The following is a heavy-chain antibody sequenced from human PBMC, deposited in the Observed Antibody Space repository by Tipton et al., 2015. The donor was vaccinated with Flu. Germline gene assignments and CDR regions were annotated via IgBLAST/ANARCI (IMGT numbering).Heavy chain of an antibody. D-gene: IGHD3-22*01. Sequence: QMQLVQSGAEEKKPGASVKVSCKASGYTFTGYYMHWVRQAPGQGLEWMGWINPNSGGTNYAQKFQGRVTMTSDTSISTAYMELSRLRSDDTAVYYCAREVYYYDSSGDDAFDIWGQGAMVTVSS. V-gene: IGHV1-2*02. CDR2: INPNSGGT. CDR1: GYTFTGYY. J-gene: IGHJ3*02. CDR3: AREVYYYDSSGDDAFDI.